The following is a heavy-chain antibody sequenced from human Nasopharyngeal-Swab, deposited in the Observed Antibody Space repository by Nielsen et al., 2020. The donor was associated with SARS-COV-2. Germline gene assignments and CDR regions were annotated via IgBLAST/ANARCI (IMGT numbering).Heavy chain of an antibody. CDR3: ARDRVVPASYAFDI. CDR1: GLTFTNSW. CDR2: IKQDGSDK. D-gene: IGHD2-2*01. V-gene: IGHV3-7*01. Sequence: GESLKISCAASGLTFTNSWMSWVRQAPGKGLEWVANIKQDGSDKYYVDSVKGRFTISRDNAKNSLYLQMNSLRAEDTAVYYCARDRVVPASYAFDIWGQGTMVTVSS. J-gene: IGHJ3*02.